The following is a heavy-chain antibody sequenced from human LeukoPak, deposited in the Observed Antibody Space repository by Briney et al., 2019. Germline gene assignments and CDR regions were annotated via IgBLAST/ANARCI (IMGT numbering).Heavy chain of an antibody. CDR2: IYYSGST. D-gene: IGHD2-2*02. V-gene: IGHV4-59*01. J-gene: IGHJ3*02. CDR3: ARVLIVVVPAAIRKGDAFDI. Sequence: SETLSLTCTVSGGSISSYYWSWIRQPPGKGLEWIGYIYYSGSTNYNPSLKSRVTISVDTSKNQFSLKLSSVTAAATAVYYCARVLIVVVPAAIRKGDAFDIWGQGTMVTVSS. CDR1: GGSISSYY.